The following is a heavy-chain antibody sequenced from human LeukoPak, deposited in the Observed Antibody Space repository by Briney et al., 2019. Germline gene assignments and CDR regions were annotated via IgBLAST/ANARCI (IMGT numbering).Heavy chain of an antibody. Sequence: PGGSLRLSCAASGFTFSSYGMHWVRQAPGKGLEWVAVIWYDGSNKYYADSVKGRFTISRDNSKNTLYLQMNSLRAEDTAVYYCAKDRNSPSYYFDYWGQGTLVTVSS. J-gene: IGHJ4*02. CDR2: IWYDGSNK. D-gene: IGHD4-23*01. V-gene: IGHV3-33*06. CDR1: GFTFSSYG. CDR3: AKDRNSPSYYFDY.